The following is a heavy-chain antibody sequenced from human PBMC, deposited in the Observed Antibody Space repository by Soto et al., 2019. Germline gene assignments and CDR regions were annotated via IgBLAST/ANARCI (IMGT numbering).Heavy chain of an antibody. CDR2: TSWNSGSI. D-gene: IGHD2-15*01. Sequence: EVQLVESGGGLVQPGRSLRLSCAASGFTFDDYAMHWVRQAPGKGLEWVSGTSWNSGSIGYADSVKGRFTISRDNAKNSLYLQMNSLRAEDTALYYCAKGVAAWGYFDYWGQGTLVTVSS. CDR1: GFTFDDYA. V-gene: IGHV3-9*01. CDR3: AKGVAAWGYFDY. J-gene: IGHJ4*02.